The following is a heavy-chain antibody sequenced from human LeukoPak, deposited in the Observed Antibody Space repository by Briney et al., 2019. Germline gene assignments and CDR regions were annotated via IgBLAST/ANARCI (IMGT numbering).Heavy chain of an antibody. CDR3: ARALPSSWYFFVL. CDR1: GFTFFSYE. D-gene: IGHD6-13*01. Sequence: GGSRRLSCAASGFTFFSYEMYWVRQAPGKGLEWVSYISSSDSTKYYADSVKGRFTISRDNAKSSLYLQMNSLRADDTAVYYCARALPSSWYFFVLWGQRTLVTVSS. J-gene: IGHJ4*02. V-gene: IGHV3-48*03. CDR2: ISSSDSTK.